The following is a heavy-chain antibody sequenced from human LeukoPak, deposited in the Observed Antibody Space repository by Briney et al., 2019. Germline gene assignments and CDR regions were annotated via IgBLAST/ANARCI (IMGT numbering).Heavy chain of an antibody. CDR3: AKRLEMATIGGFDY. D-gene: IGHD5-24*01. Sequence: GGSLRLSCAASGFTFSSYAMSWVRQAPGKGLEWVSAISGSGGSTYYADSVKGRFTISRDNSKNTLYLQMNSLRAEDTAVYYCAKRLEMATIGGFDYWGQGTLVTVSA. CDR1: GFTFSSYA. V-gene: IGHV3-23*01. CDR2: ISGSGGST. J-gene: IGHJ4*02.